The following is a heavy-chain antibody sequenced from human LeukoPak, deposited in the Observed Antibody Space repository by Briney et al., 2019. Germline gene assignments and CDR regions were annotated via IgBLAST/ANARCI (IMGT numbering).Heavy chain of an antibody. J-gene: IGHJ4*02. V-gene: IGHV4-39*01. D-gene: IGHD6-13*01. CDR3: ARTSGSRCAYDDY. CDR1: GGSISSSSYY. Sequence: SETLSLTCTVSGGSISSSSYYWGWVRQPPGKGLEYIGTIFYVGDPYYNPSLESRLTISVDTSKNQFSLKLRSVTSADSAVYYCARTSGSRCAYDDYWGQGTLVTVSS. CDR2: IFYVGDP.